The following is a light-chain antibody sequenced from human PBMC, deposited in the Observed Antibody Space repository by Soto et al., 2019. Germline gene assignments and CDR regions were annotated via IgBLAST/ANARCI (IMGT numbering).Light chain of an antibody. CDR3: HQYGSAPWT. CDR1: QSFSSN. J-gene: IGKJ1*01. Sequence: EIVIAQAPATLSVSSGERATLSWRASQSFSSNLAWYQQKPGQAPRLLISGASNRATGTPDRFRGSGSGTDFTLTITRLEPEDFAVYYCHQYGSAPWTFGQGTKVDIK. V-gene: IGKV3-20*01. CDR2: GAS.